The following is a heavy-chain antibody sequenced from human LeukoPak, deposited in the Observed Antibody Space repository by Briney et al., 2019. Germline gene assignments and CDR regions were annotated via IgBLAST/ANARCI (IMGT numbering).Heavy chain of an antibody. V-gene: IGHV4-59*01. CDR3: AREGVAVADPNWFDP. Sequence: SETLSLTCTVSGGSTSSYYWSWIRQPPGQGLEWIGDIYYSGGTDYNPSLKGRVTISVDTSKNQFSLKLSSVTAADTAVYYCAREGVAVADPNWFDPWGQETLVTVSS. D-gene: IGHD6-19*01. J-gene: IGHJ5*02. CDR2: IYYSGGT. CDR1: GGSTSSYY.